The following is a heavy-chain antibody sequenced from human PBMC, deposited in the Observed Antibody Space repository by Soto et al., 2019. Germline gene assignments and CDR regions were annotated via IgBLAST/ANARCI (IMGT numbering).Heavy chain of an antibody. D-gene: IGHD3-16*01. CDR2: ISYDGNYI. CDR1: GFAFSSSA. CDR3: AKGILSATIGPYAMDV. J-gene: IGHJ6*02. Sequence: QVQLVESGGGVVQPGASLRLSCEASGFAFSSSAMHWVRQAPGKGLEWVGVISYDGNYIYYADSVKGRFTISRDNSKNTLYVQVNSLRPEDTAVYYCAKGILSATIGPYAMDVWGQGTTVTVSS. V-gene: IGHV3-30*18.